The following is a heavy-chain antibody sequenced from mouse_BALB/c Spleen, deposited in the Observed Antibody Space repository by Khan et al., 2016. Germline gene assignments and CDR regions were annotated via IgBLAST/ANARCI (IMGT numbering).Heavy chain of an antibody. J-gene: IGHJ4*01. CDR3: AIYYYDEFYYAMDY. D-gene: IGHD2-4*01. Sequence: VQLQQSGPDLVKPSQSLSLTCTVTGYSISSGYSWHWIRQFPGNKLEWMGCIRYSGSTNYNPSLKSRISITRDTSKNQFFLQLNSVTSEDTATXYCAIYYYDEFYYAMDYWGQLTSVTVSS. CDR2: IRYSGST. CDR1: GYSISSGYS. V-gene: IGHV3-1*02.